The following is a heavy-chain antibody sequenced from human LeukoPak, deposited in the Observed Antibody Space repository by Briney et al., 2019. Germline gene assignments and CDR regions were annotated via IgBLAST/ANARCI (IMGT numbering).Heavy chain of an antibody. CDR3: ASIPYYYYYMDV. V-gene: IGHV4-34*01. CDR2: INHSGST. Sequence: PSETLSLTCAVYGGSFSGDYWSWIRQPPGKGLEWIGEINHSGSTNYNPSLKSRVTISVDTSKNQFSLKLSSVTAADTAVYYCASIPYYYYYMDVWGKGTTVTVSS. J-gene: IGHJ6*03. CDR1: GGSFSGDY.